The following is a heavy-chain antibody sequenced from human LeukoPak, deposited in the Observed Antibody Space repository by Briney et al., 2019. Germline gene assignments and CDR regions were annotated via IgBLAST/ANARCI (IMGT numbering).Heavy chain of an antibody. Sequence: GGSLRLFCAASGFTFNSYAMTCVRQAPGKGLEWVGRIKSKTDGGTTDYAAPVKGRFTISRDDSKNTLYLQMNSLKTEDTAVYYCTTGGGEEDYWGQGTLVTVSS. J-gene: IGHJ4*02. CDR3: TTGGGEEDY. CDR1: GFTFNSYA. D-gene: IGHD3-16*01. V-gene: IGHV3-15*01. CDR2: IKSKTDGGTT.